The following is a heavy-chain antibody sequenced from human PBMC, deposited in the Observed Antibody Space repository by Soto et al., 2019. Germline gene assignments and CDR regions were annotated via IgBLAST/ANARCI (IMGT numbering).Heavy chain of an antibody. CDR3: ARDNGKEGSLDP. Sequence: GGSLRLSCEASGFTFTSDSMTWVRQAPGKGLEWVSSISSHGRDIFYADSVKGRFTISRDNAKNSLYLQMNSLRDEDTAVYYCARDNGKEGSLDPRGQGTRVTVYS. CDR2: ISSHGRDI. CDR1: GFTFTSDS. V-gene: IGHV3-21*01. J-gene: IGHJ5*02.